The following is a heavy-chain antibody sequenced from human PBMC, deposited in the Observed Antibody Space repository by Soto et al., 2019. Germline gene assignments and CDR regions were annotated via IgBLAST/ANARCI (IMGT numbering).Heavy chain of an antibody. D-gene: IGHD2-15*01. V-gene: IGHV3-33*01. CDR2: IWYDGSNK. Sequence: QVQLVESGGGVVQPGRSLRLSCAASGFTFSSYGMHWVRQAPGKGLEWVAVIWYDGSNKYYADSVKGRFTISRDNSKNTLYWQMNSLRAEDTAVYYCARDGYCSGGSCYSVPVFDYWGQGTLVTVCS. J-gene: IGHJ4*02. CDR1: GFTFSSYG. CDR3: ARDGYCSGGSCYSVPVFDY.